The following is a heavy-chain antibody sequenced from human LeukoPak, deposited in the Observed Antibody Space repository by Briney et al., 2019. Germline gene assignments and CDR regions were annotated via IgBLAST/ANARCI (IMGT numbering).Heavy chain of an antibody. CDR3: VGHSYDSGSYSLWFDP. CDR2: INHSGRT. J-gene: IGHJ5*02. CDR1: GGSFSGYY. Sequence: SETLSLTCAVYGGSFSGYYWSWIRQPPGKGLEWIGEINHSGRTNYNPSLKSRVTISVDTSKNQFSLNLSSVTAADTALYYCVGHSYDSGSYSLWFDPWGQGTLVTVSS. D-gene: IGHD3-10*01. V-gene: IGHV4-34*01.